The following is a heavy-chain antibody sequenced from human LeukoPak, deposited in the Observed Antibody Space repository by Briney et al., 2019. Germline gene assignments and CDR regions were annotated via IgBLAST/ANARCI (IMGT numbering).Heavy chain of an antibody. D-gene: IGHD6-13*01. Sequence: GGSLRLSCAASGFTFDDYAMHWVRQAPGKGLEWVSLISGDGGSTYYTDSVKGRFTISRDNAKNSLYLQMNSLRAEDTAVYYCARGRRIAAAGLYYFDYWGQGTLVTVSS. V-gene: IGHV3-43*02. J-gene: IGHJ4*02. CDR1: GFTFDDYA. CDR2: ISGDGGST. CDR3: ARGRRIAAAGLYYFDY.